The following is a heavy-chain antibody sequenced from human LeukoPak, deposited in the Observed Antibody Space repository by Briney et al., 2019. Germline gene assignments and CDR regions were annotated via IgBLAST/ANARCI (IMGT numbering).Heavy chain of an antibody. Sequence: SETLSLTCTVSGGSISSYYWSWIRQPAGKGLEWIGCIYTSGSTNYNPSLKSRVTMSVDTSKNQFSLKLSSVTAADTAVYYCASYSSSYNWFDPWGQGTLVTVSS. D-gene: IGHD6-6*01. V-gene: IGHV4-4*07. CDR2: IYTSGST. J-gene: IGHJ5*02. CDR3: ASYSSSYNWFDP. CDR1: GGSISSYY.